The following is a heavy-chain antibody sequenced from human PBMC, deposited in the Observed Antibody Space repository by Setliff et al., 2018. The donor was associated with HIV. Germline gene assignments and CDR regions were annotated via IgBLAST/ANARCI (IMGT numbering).Heavy chain of an antibody. V-gene: IGHV4-38-2*02. CDR3: ARHRQISDWFDP. Sequence: SETMSLTCTVSGYSISSGYYWGWIRQPPGKGLEWIGCIYHSGSTYYNPSLKSRVTISVDTSKNQFSLKLSAVTAADTAVYYCARHRQISDWFDPWGQGILVTVSS. CDR1: GYSISSGYY. CDR2: IYHSGST. J-gene: IGHJ5*02. D-gene: IGHD3-10*01.